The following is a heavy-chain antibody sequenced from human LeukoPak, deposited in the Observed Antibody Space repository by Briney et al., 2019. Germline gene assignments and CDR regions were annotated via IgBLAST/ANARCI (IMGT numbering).Heavy chain of an antibody. CDR2: IRYDGSNK. J-gene: IGHJ6*03. CDR1: AFTFNIYA. V-gene: IGHV3-30*02. Sequence: GGSLRLSCAASAFTFNIYAMHWVRQAPGKGLEWVAFIRYDGSNKYCADSVKGRFTISRDNAKNSLFLQMNSLRAEDTAVYCARVLRYCSGGNCYSGGLGYMDVWGKGTTVTISS. CDR3: ARVLRYCSGGNCYSGGLGYMDV. D-gene: IGHD2-15*01.